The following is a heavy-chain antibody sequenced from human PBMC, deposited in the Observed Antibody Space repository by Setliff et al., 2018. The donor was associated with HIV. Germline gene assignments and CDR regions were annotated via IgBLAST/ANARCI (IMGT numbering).Heavy chain of an antibody. J-gene: IGHJ4*02. CDR1: GYTFTGYY. V-gene: IGHV1-2*02. CDR3: ARDYYDSSGYIFFPGLPDY. D-gene: IGHD3-22*01. Sequence: GASVKVSCKASGYTFTGYYMHWVRQAPGQGLEWMGWINPNNGGTNYAQKFQGRVTMTRDTSISTAYIELSRLRSDDPAVYYCARDYYDSSGYIFFPGLPDYWGQGTLGTVSP. CDR2: INPNNGGT.